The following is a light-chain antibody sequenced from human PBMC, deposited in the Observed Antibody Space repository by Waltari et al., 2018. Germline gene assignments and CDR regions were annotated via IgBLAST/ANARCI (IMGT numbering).Light chain of an antibody. CDR2: WAA. Sequence: DIVMTQSPDSLAVSLGERATINCKSSPSVFLNSNNKNYLAWYQQKPGQPPKLLIYWAATRESGVPYRFSGSGSGTDFTLTISSLQAEDVAVYYCQQYYSLPWTFGQGTTVEIK. CDR1: PSVFLNSNNKNY. CDR3: QQYYSLPWT. J-gene: IGKJ1*01. V-gene: IGKV4-1*01.